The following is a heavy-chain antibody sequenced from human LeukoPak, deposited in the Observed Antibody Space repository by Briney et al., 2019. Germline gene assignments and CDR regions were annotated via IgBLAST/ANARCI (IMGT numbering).Heavy chain of an antibody. Sequence: GGSLRLSCAASGFTFSSYGMHWVRQAPGKGLEWVAVISYDGSNKYYADSVKGRFTISRDNSKNTLYLQMNSLRAEDTAVYYCAKDGGTTGTFDAFDIWGQGTMVTVSS. V-gene: IGHV3-30*18. CDR3: AKDGGTTGTFDAFDI. J-gene: IGHJ3*02. CDR1: GFTFSSYG. CDR2: ISYDGSNK. D-gene: IGHD1-1*01.